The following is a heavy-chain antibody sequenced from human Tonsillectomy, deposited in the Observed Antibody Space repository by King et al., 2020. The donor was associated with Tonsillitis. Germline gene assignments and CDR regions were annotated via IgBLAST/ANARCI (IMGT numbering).Heavy chain of an antibody. J-gene: IGHJ4*02. V-gene: IGHV3-15*01. CDR3: TTELYYYDSSGYYPLFDY. CDR1: GFTFTNAL. CDR2: IKSKTDGGTP. D-gene: IGHD3-22*01. Sequence: VQLVESGGGLVKPGGSLRLSCAASGFTFTNALMSLVRQAPGKGLEWVGRIKSKTDGGTPDYAAPVEGRFTISRDDSKNTLYLQMNSLKTEDTAVYYCTTELYYYDSSGYYPLFDYWGQGTLVTVSS.